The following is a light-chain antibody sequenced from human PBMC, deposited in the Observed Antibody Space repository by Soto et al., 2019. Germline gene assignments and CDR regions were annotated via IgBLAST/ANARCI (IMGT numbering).Light chain of an antibody. CDR3: QTWGTGVV. CDR2: LNSDGSH. Sequence: QHVLTQSPSASASLGASVKLTCTLSSGHSSYAIAWHQQQAEKGPRYLMKLNSDGSHSKGDGIPDRFSGSSSGAERYLTISSRHAEDEADYYCQTWGTGVVFGGGTKLTVL. J-gene: IGLJ2*01. V-gene: IGLV4-69*01. CDR1: SGHSSYA.